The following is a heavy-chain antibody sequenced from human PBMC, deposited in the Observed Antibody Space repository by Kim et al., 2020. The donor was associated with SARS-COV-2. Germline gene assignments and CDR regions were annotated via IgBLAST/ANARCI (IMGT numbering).Heavy chain of an antibody. CDR1: GYTFTSHD. CDR3: ARRHLSMDV. CDR2: MNPNSGNT. V-gene: IGHV1-8*01. J-gene: IGHJ6*02. Sequence: ASVKVSCKASGYTFTSHDIKWVRQATGQGLEWMGWMNPNSGNTGYAQRFQGRVTMTRNTSISTAYMELSSLRSADTAVYFCARRHLSMDVWGQGTTVTVS.